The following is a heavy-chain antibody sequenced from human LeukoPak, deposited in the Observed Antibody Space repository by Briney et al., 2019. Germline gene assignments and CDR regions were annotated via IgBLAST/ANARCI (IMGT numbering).Heavy chain of an antibody. CDR2: ISYDGSNK. J-gene: IGHJ6*02. CDR1: GFTFSSYG. CDR3: AKSGGRAMVPVYNGMDV. V-gene: IGHV3-30*18. Sequence: PGRSLRLSCAAPGFTFSSYGMHWVRQAPGKGLEWVAVISYDGSNKYYADSVKGRFTISRDNSKNTLHLQMNSLRAEDTAVYYCAKSGGRAMVPVYNGMDVWGQGTTVTVSS. D-gene: IGHD5-18*01.